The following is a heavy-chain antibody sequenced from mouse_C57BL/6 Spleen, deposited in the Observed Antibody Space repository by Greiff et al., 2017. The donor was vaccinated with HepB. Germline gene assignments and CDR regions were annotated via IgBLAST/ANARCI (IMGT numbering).Heavy chain of an antibody. Sequence: VQLQQSGAELVKPGASVKLSCTASGFNIKDYYMHWVKQRTEQGLEWIGRIDPEDGETKYAPTFQGKATITADTSSNTAYLQLSSLTSEDTAVYYCARTVDPWYFDVWGTGTTVTVSS. J-gene: IGHJ1*03. V-gene: IGHV14-2*01. CDR3: ARTVDPWYFDV. CDR1: GFNIKDYY. D-gene: IGHD1-1*01. CDR2: IDPEDGET.